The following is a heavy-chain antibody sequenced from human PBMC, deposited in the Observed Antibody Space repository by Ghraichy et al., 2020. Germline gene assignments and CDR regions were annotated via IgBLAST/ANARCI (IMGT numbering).Heavy chain of an antibody. CDR2: MDPNSGNT. V-gene: IGHV1-8*03. CDR3: AVTPTGGVSYYYYGLDV. CDR1: GYTFTRYD. J-gene: IGHJ6*02. Sequence: ASVKVSCKASGYTFTRYDINWVRQATGQGLEWMGWMDPNSGNTGYAQKFQGRVTITRNTSISTAYMELSSLTSEDTAVYYCAVTPTGGVSYYYYGLDVWGQWSTVTV. D-gene: IGHD2-8*02.